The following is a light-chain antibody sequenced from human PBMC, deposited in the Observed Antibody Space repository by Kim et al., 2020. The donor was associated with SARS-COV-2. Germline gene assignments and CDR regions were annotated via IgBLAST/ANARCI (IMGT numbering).Light chain of an antibody. V-gene: IGKV1-39*01. CDR1: QSISNY. Sequence: DIQMTQSPSSLSASVGDRVTITCRASQSISNYLSWFQHKPGKAPGLLIYAASSLQSGVPSRFSGSGSGTDFTLTIISLQPEDSATYYCQQSYSTPRTFGQGTKLEI. CDR3: QQSYSTPRT. CDR2: AAS. J-gene: IGKJ2*01.